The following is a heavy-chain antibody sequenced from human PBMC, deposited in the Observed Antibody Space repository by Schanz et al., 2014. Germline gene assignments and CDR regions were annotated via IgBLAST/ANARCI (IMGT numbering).Heavy chain of an antibody. Sequence: QVQLEQSGAEVKKPGSSVKVSCKASGYTFISYGIKWVRQAPGQGLEWMGWINPNSGTTNYAQKFQGRVTMTTDTSTSTSYMELTSLRFDDTAVYYCARDFSAYVGNYFDYWGQGTLVTVSS. D-gene: IGHD5-12*01. CDR2: INPNSGTT. V-gene: IGHV1-18*01. CDR1: GYTFISYG. J-gene: IGHJ4*02. CDR3: ARDFSAYVGNYFDY.